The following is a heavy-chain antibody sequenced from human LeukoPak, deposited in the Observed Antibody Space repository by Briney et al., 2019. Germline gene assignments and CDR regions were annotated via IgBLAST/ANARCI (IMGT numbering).Heavy chain of an antibody. CDR3: ARDLCWDCSGDYYFDY. V-gene: IGHV1-2*02. D-gene: IGHD2-21*01. Sequence: ASVKVSCKASGYTFTGYCMHWVRQAPGQGLEWMGWINPNSGGTNYAQKFQGRVTMTRDTSISTAYMELSRLRSDDTAVYYCARDLCWDCSGDYYFDYWGQGTLVTVSS. J-gene: IGHJ4*02. CDR1: GYTFTGYC. CDR2: INPNSGGT.